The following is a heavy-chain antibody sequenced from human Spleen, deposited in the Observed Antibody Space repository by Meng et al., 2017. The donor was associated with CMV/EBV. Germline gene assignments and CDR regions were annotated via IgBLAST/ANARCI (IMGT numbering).Heavy chain of an antibody. CDR1: GYIFADYF. Sequence: SCKSSGYIFADYFIHWVRQGPGQGLEWLGWINPLNGDTNYAQKFQGRVTMTRDTSISTAYMEVSRLESDDTAVYYRARETRAGAIHYWGQGALVTVSS. CDR2: INPLNGDT. J-gene: IGHJ4*02. CDR3: ARETRAGAIHY. D-gene: IGHD1-14*01. V-gene: IGHV1-2*02.